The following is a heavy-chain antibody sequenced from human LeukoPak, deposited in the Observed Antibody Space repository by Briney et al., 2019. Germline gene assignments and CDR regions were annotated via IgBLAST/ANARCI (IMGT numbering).Heavy chain of an antibody. J-gene: IGHJ4*02. V-gene: IGHV1-69*05. D-gene: IGHD1-26*01. Sequence: SVKVSCKASGGTFSSYAISWVRQAPGQGLEWMGGIIPIFSTANYAQKFQGRVTITTDESTSTAYMELSSLRSEDTAVYYCARVMGSGSYYLFDYWGQGTLVTVSS. CDR1: GGTFSSYA. CDR2: IIPIFSTA. CDR3: ARVMGSGSYYLFDY.